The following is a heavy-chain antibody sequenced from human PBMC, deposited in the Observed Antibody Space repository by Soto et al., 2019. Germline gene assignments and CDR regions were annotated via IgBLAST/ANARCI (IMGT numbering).Heavy chain of an antibody. J-gene: IGHJ4*02. CDR3: AKEYEYSSGWERIDY. Sequence: EVQMLESGGGLVQPGGYLRLSCAASGFTFSSYAMSWVRQAPGKGLEWVSAISGSGGSIYYADSVKGRFTISRDNSKNTLYLQMNSLRAEDTAVYYCAKEYEYSSGWERIDYWGQGTLVTVSS. V-gene: IGHV3-23*01. CDR1: GFTFSSYA. D-gene: IGHD6-19*01. CDR2: ISGSGGSI.